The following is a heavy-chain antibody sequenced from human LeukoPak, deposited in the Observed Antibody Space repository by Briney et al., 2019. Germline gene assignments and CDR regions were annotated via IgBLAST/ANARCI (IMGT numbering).Heavy chain of an antibody. Sequence: ASVKVSCKASGYTFTSYGISWVRQAPGQGLEWMGWISAYNGNTNYAQKLQGRVTMTTDTSTSTVYMELRSLRSDDTAVYYCARPGSSWYYFDYWGQGTLVTVSS. CDR2: ISAYNGNT. D-gene: IGHD6-13*01. J-gene: IGHJ4*02. CDR1: GYTFTSYG. V-gene: IGHV1-18*01. CDR3: ARPGSSWYYFDY.